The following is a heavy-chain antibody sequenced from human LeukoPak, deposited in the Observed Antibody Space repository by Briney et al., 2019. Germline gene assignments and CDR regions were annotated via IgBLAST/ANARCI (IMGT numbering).Heavy chain of an antibody. J-gene: IGHJ6*03. CDR3: ASSYATPQYYYYYYMDV. V-gene: IGHV1-69*05. Sequence: ASVKVSCKASEGTFSSYAISWVRQAPGQGLEWMGGIIPIFGTANYAQKFQGRVTITTDESTSTAYMELSSLRSEDTAVYYCASSYATPQYYYYYYMDVWGKGTTVTVSS. D-gene: IGHD3-16*01. CDR2: IIPIFGTA. CDR1: EGTFSSYA.